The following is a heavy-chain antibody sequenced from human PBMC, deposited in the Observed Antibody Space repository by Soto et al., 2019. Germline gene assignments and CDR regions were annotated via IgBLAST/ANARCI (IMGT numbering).Heavy chain of an antibody. J-gene: IGHJ6*02. CDR3: VRPRPSGENYGMDV. Sequence: VQLVESGGGLIQPGGSLRLSCVASGLTVSQNYMAWVRQAPEMGPQWVSVLYAEGSTYYTESVKGRFTISIDPSKNTLFLQMDGLRAEDTAVYYCVRPRPSGENYGMDVWGQGTTVTVSS. V-gene: IGHV3-53*01. CDR2: LYAEGST. D-gene: IGHD1-26*01. CDR1: GLTVSQNY.